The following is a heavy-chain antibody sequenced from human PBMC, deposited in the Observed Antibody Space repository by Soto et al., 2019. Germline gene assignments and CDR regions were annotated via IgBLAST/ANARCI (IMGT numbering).Heavy chain of an antibody. Sequence: ASVKVSCKASGYTFTSYGISWVRQAPGQGLEWMGWISAYNGNTNYAQKLQGRVTMTTDTSTSTAYMELRSLRSDDTAVYYCARDLWDSSSPHFDYWGQGTLVTVSS. V-gene: IGHV1-18*01. CDR3: ARDLWDSSSPHFDY. D-gene: IGHD6-6*01. CDR1: GYTFTSYG. J-gene: IGHJ4*02. CDR2: ISAYNGNT.